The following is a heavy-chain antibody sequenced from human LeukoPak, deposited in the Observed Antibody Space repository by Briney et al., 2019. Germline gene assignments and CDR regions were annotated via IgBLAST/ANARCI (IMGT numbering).Heavy chain of an antibody. J-gene: IGHJ4*02. CDR3: AKDHDDSSGFKRPFGY. V-gene: IGHV1-2*02. CDR1: GYTFTGYY. D-gene: IGHD3-22*01. CDR2: INPNSGGT. Sequence: ASVKVSCKTSGYTFTGYYMHWVRQAPGQGLEWMGWINPNSGGTNYAQKFQGRVTMTRDTSISTVYMELSSLISEDTAVYYCAKDHDDSSGFKRPFGYWGQGTLVTVSS.